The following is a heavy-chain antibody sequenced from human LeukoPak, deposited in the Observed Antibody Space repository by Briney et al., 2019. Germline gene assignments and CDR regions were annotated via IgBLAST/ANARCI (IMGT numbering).Heavy chain of an antibody. CDR3: ARFSSGCSTSSCYLTY. CDR1: GGSLSGHY. Sequence: NTSETLSLTCSVSGGSLSGHYWSWIRQPPGKGLELIGHIHDTGSTFYNPSLRGRVTISLDTSNNQFSLKLTSMTAADTAVYYCARFSSGCSTSSCYLTYWGQGTLVTVS. CDR2: IHDTGST. J-gene: IGHJ4*02. V-gene: IGHV4-59*11. D-gene: IGHD2-2*01.